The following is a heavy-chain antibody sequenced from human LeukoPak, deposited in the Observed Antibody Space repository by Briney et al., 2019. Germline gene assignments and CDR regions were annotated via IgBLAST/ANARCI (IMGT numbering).Heavy chain of an antibody. CDR1: GFTFSNYG. D-gene: IGHD2/OR15-2a*01. CDR3: AREGPRGNSQFDY. V-gene: IGHV3-33*01. Sequence: GGSLRLSCAASGFTFSNYGMHWVRQAPGKGLEWVALIWYDGSNKCYTDSVKGRLTISRDNSKDTLFLQMNGLRAEDTAVYYCAREGPRGNSQFDYWGQGTLVTVSS. J-gene: IGHJ4*02. CDR2: IWYDGSNK.